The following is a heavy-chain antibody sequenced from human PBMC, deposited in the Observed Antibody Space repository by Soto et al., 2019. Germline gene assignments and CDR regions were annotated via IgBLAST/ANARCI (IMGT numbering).Heavy chain of an antibody. Sequence: QVQLQESGPGLVKPSQTLSLTCTVSGGSISSGGYYWSWIRQHPGKGLEWIGYIYYSGSTYYNPSLKSRVTISVDTSKNQFSLKLSSVTAADTAVYYCARDGHERTTGEPLGFDYWGQGTLVTVSS. CDR3: ARDGHERTTGEPLGFDY. J-gene: IGHJ4*02. D-gene: IGHD4-17*01. CDR1: GGSISSGGYY. CDR2: IYYSGST. V-gene: IGHV4-31*03.